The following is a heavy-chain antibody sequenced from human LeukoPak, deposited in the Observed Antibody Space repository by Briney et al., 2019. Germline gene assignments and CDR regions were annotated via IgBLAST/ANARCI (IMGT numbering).Heavy chain of an antibody. CDR2: IWYDGSNK. CDR3: ARDDPGSGSYYKGGSDI. CDR1: GFTFSSYG. J-gene: IGHJ3*02. V-gene: IGHV3-33*01. Sequence: GRSLRLSCAASGFTFSSYGMHWVRQAPGKGLEWVAVIWYDGSNKYYADSVKGRFTISRDNSKNTLYLQMNSLRAEDTAVYYCARDDPGSGSYYKGGSDIWGQGTMVTVSS. D-gene: IGHD3-10*01.